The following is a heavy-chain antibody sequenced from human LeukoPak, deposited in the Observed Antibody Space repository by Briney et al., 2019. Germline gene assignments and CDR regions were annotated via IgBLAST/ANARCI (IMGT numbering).Heavy chain of an antibody. CDR2: IGSSGNHI. D-gene: IGHD1-1*01. CDR1: GFTFSIYS. J-gene: IGHJ4*02. Sequence: NPGGSLRLSCAVSGFTFSIYSMNWVRQAPGKGLEWVSVIGSSGNHIYYADSVKGRFTISRDNAKNSLFLQMNSLRVDDTAVYYCARTAISNDDSHPGVWGQETLVTVSS. V-gene: IGHV3-21*01. CDR3: ARTAISNDDSHPGV.